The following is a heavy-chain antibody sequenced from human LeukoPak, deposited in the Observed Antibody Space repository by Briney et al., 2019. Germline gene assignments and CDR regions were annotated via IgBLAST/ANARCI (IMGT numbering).Heavy chain of an antibody. CDR3: ARQGIAVADDAFDI. Sequence: PGGSLRLSCAASGFTFSSYGMHWVRQAPGKGLEWVAVIWYDGSNKYYADSVKGRFIISRDNSKNTLYLQMNSLRAEDTAVYYCARQGIAVADDAFDIWGQGTMVTVSS. D-gene: IGHD6-19*01. J-gene: IGHJ3*02. CDR1: GFTFSSYG. V-gene: IGHV3-33*01. CDR2: IWYDGSNK.